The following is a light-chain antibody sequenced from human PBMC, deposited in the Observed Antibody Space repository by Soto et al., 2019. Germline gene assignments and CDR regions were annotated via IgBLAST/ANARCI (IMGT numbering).Light chain of an antibody. V-gene: IGKV1D-16*01. CDR2: AAS. Sequence: DIQMTQAPSFVSAFVGDRVTITCRASQVISSWLAWYQQKPGKAPKLLIYAASSLQSGVPSRFSGSESGTDFTLTISSLQPEDSATYYCQQYNTYWTFGQGTKVDIK. J-gene: IGKJ1*01. CDR3: QQYNTYWT. CDR1: QVISSW.